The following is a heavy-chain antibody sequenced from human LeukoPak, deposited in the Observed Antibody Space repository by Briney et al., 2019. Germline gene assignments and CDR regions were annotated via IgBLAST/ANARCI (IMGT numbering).Heavy chain of an antibody. D-gene: IGHD6-13*01. CDR2: IIPILGIA. CDR1: GGTFSSYA. CDR3: ARGPPGEQQLVPVY. V-gene: IGHV1-69*04. Sequence: SVKVSCTASGGTFSSYAISWVRQAPGQGLEWMGRIIPILGIANYAQKFQGRVTITADKSTSTAYMELSSLRSEDTAVYYCARGPPGEQQLVPVYWGQGTLVTVSS. J-gene: IGHJ4*02.